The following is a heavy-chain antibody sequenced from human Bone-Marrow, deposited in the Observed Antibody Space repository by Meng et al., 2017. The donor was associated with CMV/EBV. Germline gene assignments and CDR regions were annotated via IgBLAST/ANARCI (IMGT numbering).Heavy chain of an antibody. V-gene: IGHV4-34*01. CDR2: INRGGSA. CDR3: ARILEWLEGSQYGMDV. CDR1: GGSFSGYS. J-gene: IGHJ6*02. Sequence: SETLSLTCAVYGGSFSGYSWSWIRQPPGKGLEWVGEINRGGSANYSPSLKSRLTISVDTSKNPFSLKLSSVTAADTAVYYCARILEWLEGSQYGMDVWGQGTTVTFS. D-gene: IGHD3-3*01.